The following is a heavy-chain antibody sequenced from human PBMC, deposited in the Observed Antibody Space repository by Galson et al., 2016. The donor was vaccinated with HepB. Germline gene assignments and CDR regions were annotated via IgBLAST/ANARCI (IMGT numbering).Heavy chain of an antibody. CDR1: GGSISSYY. Sequence: SETLSLTCTVSGGSISSYYWSWIRQPPGKGLEWIGYIYYNGSTNYNPSLKSRVIISVDTSKNQFSLKLSSVTAADTAVYYCSRSSGSWFPTGVYYYYGMDVWGQGTTVTVSS. V-gene: IGHV4-59*01. J-gene: IGHJ6*02. D-gene: IGHD6-13*01. CDR3: SRSSGSWFPTGVYYYYGMDV. CDR2: IYYNGST.